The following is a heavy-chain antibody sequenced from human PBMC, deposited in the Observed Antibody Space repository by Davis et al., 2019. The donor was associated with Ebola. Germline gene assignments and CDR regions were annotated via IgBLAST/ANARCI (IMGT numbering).Heavy chain of an antibody. CDR2: ISWNSGSI. J-gene: IGHJ6*02. CDR1: GFTFDDYA. Sequence: SLKISCAASGFTFDDYAMHWVRQAPGKGLEWVSGISWNSGSIGYADSVKGRFTISRDNAKNSLYLQMNSLRAEDTALYYCAKDLEGNYDSYYYYYGMDVWGQGTTVTVSS. D-gene: IGHD4-11*01. CDR3: AKDLEGNYDSYYYYYGMDV. V-gene: IGHV3-9*01.